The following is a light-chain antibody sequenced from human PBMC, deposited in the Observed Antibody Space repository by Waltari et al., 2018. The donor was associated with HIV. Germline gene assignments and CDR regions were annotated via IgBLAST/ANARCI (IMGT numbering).Light chain of an antibody. J-gene: IGKJ1*01. V-gene: IGKV3-15*01. CDR2: GAS. CDR1: QSVSSN. CDR3: QQYNNWPRT. Sequence: EIVLTQSPVSLSLSPGERATLSCRASQSVSSNLAWYQQKPGQAPSLLLYGASTRATGIPARFSGSGSGTEFTLTIDSPQPDDFTLYYCQQYNNWPRTFGQGTKVEI.